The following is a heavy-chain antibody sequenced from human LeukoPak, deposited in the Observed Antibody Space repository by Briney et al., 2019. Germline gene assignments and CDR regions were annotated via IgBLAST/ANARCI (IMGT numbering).Heavy chain of an antibody. V-gene: IGHV3-23*01. D-gene: IGHD2-2*01. J-gene: IGHJ4*02. CDR3: AKDPYGTRYFDY. CDR1: GFTFSSHA. CDR2: LSGSGYNT. Sequence: GGSLRLSCAASGFTFSSHALSWVRQAPGKGLEWVSSLSGSGYNTYYADSVKGRFTISRDNSKNTVYLQMNSLRAEDTAVYYSAKDPYGTRYFDYWGQGTLVTVSP.